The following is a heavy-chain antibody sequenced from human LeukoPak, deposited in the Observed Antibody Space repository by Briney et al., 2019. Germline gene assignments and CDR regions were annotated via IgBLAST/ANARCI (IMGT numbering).Heavy chain of an antibody. CDR1: GFTFSDYY. CDR3: AAREVYYYGSGSSGGIDY. V-gene: IGHV3-11*01. J-gene: IGHJ4*02. CDR2: ISSSGSTI. Sequence: GGSLRLSCAASGFTFSDYYMSWIRQAPGKGLEWVSYISSSGSTIYYADSVKGRFTISRDNAKNSLYLQMNSLRAEDTAVYYCAAREVYYYGSGSSGGIDYWGQETLVTVSS. D-gene: IGHD3-10*01.